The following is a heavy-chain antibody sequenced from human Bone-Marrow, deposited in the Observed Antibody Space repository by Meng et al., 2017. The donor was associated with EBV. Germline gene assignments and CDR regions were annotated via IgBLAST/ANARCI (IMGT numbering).Heavy chain of an antibody. Sequence: RKAQESGPGLAKPSETLSLTCTVSGGSISSSSYSWGWIRQPPGKGLEWIGSIYYSGSTYYNPSLKSRVTISVDTSKNQFSLKLSSVTAADTAVYYCARDYYGDYKTGYLDWFDPWGQGTLVTVSS. D-gene: IGHD4-17*01. CDR2: IYYSGST. J-gene: IGHJ5*02. V-gene: IGHV4-39*07. CDR3: ARDYYGDYKTGYLDWFDP. CDR1: GGSISSSSYS.